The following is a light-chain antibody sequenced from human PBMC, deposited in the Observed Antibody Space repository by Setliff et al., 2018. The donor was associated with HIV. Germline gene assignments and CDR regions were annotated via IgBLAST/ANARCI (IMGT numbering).Light chain of an antibody. CDR3: SSKTSTTTYG. CDR1: SSDVGAYNY. V-gene: IGLV2-14*01. Sequence: QSALAQPASVSGSPGQSIAISCTGTSSDVGAYNYVSWYQQHPGKVPKLMIYEVNNRPSGVSNRFSGSKSGNRASLTISGLQAEDEADYYCSSKTSTTTYGFGTGTKVT. J-gene: IGLJ1*01. CDR2: EVN.